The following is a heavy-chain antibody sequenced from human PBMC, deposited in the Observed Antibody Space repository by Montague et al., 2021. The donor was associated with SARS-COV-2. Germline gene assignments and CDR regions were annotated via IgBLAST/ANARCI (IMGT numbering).Heavy chain of an antibody. CDR3: ARGVDTGVVTVTGGFDS. J-gene: IGHJ4*02. CDR2: TYRSGSL. Sequence: SETLSLTCTVSGGSISSGYYYWSWIRLPARKGLEWIGCTYRSGSLNYNPPLESRVVLSVDTSRNQFSMKMTSVTAADTAMYYCARGVDTGVVTVTGGFDSWGQGTLVSVSS. V-gene: IGHV4-61*10. CDR1: GGSISSGYYY. D-gene: IGHD5-18*01.